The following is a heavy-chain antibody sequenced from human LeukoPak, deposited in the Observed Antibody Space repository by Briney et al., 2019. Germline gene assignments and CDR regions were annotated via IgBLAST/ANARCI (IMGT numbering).Heavy chain of an antibody. V-gene: IGHV1-2*02. D-gene: IGHD4-17*01. CDR1: GYTFTGYY. J-gene: IGHJ3*02. CDR2: INPNSGGT. CDR3: ARDDSRYDAFDI. Sequence: ASVKVSCKASGYTFTGYYMHWVRQAPGQGLEWMGWINPNSGGTNYAQKFQGRVTMTRDTSISTAYMVLSRLRSDDTAVYYCARDDSRYDAFDIWGQGTMVTVSS.